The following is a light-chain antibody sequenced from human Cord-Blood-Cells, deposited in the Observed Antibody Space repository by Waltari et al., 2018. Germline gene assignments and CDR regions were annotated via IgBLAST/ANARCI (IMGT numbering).Light chain of an antibody. Sequence: QSALTQPVSVSGSPGQSIPISCTGTSSDVGSYNLVSWYQHHPAKAPKLMIYEVSKRPSGVSNRFSGSKSGNTASLTISGLQAEDEADYYCCSYAGSSTYVFGTGTKVTVL. CDR2: EVS. CDR3: CSYAGSSTYV. V-gene: IGLV2-23*02. CDR1: SSDVGSYNL. J-gene: IGLJ1*01.